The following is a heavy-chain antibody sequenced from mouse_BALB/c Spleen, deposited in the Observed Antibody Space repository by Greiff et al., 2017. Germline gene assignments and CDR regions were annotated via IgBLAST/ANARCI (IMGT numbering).Heavy chain of an antibody. J-gene: IGHJ2*01. CDR3: ARSKELQLDY. D-gene: IGHD2-1*01. CDR2: INPSSGYT. CDR1: GYTFTSYT. V-gene: IGHV1-4*02. Sequence: QVQLQQSAAELARPGASVKMSCKASGYTFTSYTMHWVKQRPGQGLEWIGYINPSSGYTEYNQKFKDKTTLTADKSSSTAYMQLSSLTSEDSAVYYCARSKELQLDYWGQGTTRTVSS.